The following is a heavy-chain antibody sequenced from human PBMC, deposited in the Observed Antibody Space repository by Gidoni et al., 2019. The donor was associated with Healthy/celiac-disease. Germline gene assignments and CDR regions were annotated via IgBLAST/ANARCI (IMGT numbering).Heavy chain of an antibody. V-gene: IGHV3-33*01. CDR3: ARDSPQSYDFWSGYYKGGAYGMDV. Sequence: QVQLVESGGGVVQPGRSLRLSCAASGFTFSSYGMHWVRQAPGKGLEGVAVIWYDGSNKYYADSVKGRFTISRDNSKNTLYLQMNSLRAEDTAVYYCARDSPQSYDFWSGYYKGGAYGMDVWGQGTTVTVSS. J-gene: IGHJ6*02. D-gene: IGHD3-3*01. CDR1: GFTFSSYG. CDR2: IWYDGSNK.